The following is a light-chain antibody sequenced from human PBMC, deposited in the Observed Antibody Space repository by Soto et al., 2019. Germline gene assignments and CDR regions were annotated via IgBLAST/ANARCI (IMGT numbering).Light chain of an antibody. CDR1: SSDVGGYNY. Sequence: QSALTQPASVSGSPGQSITISCTGTSSDVGGYNYVSWYQQHPGRAPKLMIFDVSNRPSGVSDRFSGSKSGNTASLTISGLQAEDEADYYCSSYTNSRSYVFGTGTKVPVL. J-gene: IGLJ1*01. CDR2: DVS. V-gene: IGLV2-14*01. CDR3: SSYTNSRSYV.